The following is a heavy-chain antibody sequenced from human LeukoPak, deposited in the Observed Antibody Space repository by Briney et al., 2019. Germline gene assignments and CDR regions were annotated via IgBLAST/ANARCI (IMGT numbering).Heavy chain of an antibody. CDR2: ISYDGSNK. CDR3: EKDRGSYSFDY. Sequence: PRGSLRLSCAASGFTFSSYGMHWVRQAPGKGLEWVAVISYDGSNKYYADSVKGRFTISRDNSKNTLYLQMYSLRDENTAVYYCEKDRGSYSFDYWGQGTLVTVSS. CDR1: GFTFSSYG. D-gene: IGHD1-26*01. J-gene: IGHJ4*02. V-gene: IGHV3-30*18.